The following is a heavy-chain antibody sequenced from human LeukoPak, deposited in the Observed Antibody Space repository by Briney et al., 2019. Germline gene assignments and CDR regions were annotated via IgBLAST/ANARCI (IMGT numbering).Heavy chain of an antibody. J-gene: IGHJ3*02. CDR1: GGTFSSYA. V-gene: IGHV1-69*13. CDR2: IIPIFGTA. D-gene: IGHD4-11*01. CDR3: ARGSTVTTPGSRAFDI. Sequence: ASVKVSCKASGGTFSSYAISWVRQAPGQGLEWMGGIIPIFGTANYAQKFQGRVTITADESTSTAYMELSSLRSEDTAVYYCARGSTVTTPGSRAFDIWGQGTMVTVSS.